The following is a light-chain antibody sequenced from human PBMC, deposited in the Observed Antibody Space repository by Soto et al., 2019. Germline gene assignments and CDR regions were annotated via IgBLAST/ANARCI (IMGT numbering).Light chain of an antibody. CDR2: DAS. CDR1: HHISNY. CDR3: QQYDNLPYT. V-gene: IGKV1-33*01. Sequence: DIQMTQSPSSLSASVGDRVTITCQASHHISNYLSWFQQKPGKAPNLLIYDASNLEAGVPSRFSGGGSGTEFTFTISSLQPEDVGTYFCQQYDNLPYTFGQGTKLEIK. J-gene: IGKJ2*01.